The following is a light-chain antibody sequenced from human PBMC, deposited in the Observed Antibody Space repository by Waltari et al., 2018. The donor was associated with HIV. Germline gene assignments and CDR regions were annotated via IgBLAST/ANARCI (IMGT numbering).Light chain of an antibody. CDR2: GNN. V-gene: IGLV1-40*01. CDR1: SSNIGAVYD. J-gene: IGLJ2*01. CDR3: QSYDRSLSGSV. Sequence: QSVLTQPPSVSGAPGQRVTISCTGSSSNIGAVYDVHWYQQLPGTAPKLLIYGNNNWPSGVPDRFSGSKSGTSASLAITGLQAEDEADYYCQSYDRSLSGSVFGGGTKLTVL.